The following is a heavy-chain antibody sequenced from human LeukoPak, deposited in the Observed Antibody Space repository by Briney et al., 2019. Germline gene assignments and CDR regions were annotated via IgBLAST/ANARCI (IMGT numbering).Heavy chain of an antibody. CDR1: GYTFTSYD. V-gene: IGHV1-8*01. Sequence: ASVKVSCKASGYTFTSYDINWVRQATGQGLEWMGWMNPNSGNTDYAQKFQGRVTMTRNTSISTAYMELSSLRSEDTAVYYCARARRADGYYFDYWGQGTLVTVSS. J-gene: IGHJ4*02. CDR2: MNPNSGNT. CDR3: ARARRADGYYFDY.